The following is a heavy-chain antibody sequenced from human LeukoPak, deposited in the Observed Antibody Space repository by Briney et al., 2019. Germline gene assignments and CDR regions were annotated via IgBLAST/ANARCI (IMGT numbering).Heavy chain of an antibody. Sequence: SVKVSCKASGGTFSSYATSWVRQAPGQGLEWMGRIIPILGIANYAQKFQGRVTITADKSTSTAYMELSSLRSEDTAVYYCARGPSLDYGGNAPPDYWGQGTLVTVSS. V-gene: IGHV1-69*04. J-gene: IGHJ4*02. D-gene: IGHD4-17*01. CDR1: GGTFSSYA. CDR3: ARGPSLDYGGNAPPDY. CDR2: IIPILGIA.